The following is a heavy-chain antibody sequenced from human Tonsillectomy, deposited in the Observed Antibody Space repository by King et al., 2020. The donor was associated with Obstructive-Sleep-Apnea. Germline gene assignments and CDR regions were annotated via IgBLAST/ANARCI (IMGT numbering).Heavy chain of an antibody. CDR3: ARESSSSGWYTLYDY. CDR2: IKQDGSET. V-gene: IGHV3-7*01. J-gene: IGHJ4*02. CDR1: GFTVSRHW. D-gene: IGHD6-19*01. Sequence: QLVQSGGGLVQPGGSLRLSCGASGFTVSRHWMSWVRQAPGKGLEWVANIKQDGSETYYVDSVKGRFTISRDNAKNSLYLQMNSLRAEDTAVYYCARESSSSGWYTLYDYWGQGTLVTVSS.